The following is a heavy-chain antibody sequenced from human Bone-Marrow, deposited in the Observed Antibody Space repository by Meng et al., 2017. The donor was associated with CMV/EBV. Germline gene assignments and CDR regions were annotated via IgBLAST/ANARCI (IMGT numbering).Heavy chain of an antibody. CDR2: TFYRFKWFS. J-gene: IGHJ3*02. CDR3: AGPGPDAFDI. Sequence: SCAISGDSVSSNNAAWNWIRQSPSRGLEWLGRTFYRFKWFSDYAESVKSRITINPDTSKNQFSLQLNSVTPEDTAVYYCAGPGPDAFDIWGQGTMVTVSS. D-gene: IGHD3/OR15-3a*01. V-gene: IGHV6-1*01. CDR1: GDSVSSNNAA.